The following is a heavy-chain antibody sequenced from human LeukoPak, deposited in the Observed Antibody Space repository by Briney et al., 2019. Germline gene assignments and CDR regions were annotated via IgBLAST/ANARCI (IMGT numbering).Heavy chain of an antibody. CDR2: ISGSGGST. Sequence: GGSLRLSCAASGFTFSSYAMSWVRQAPGKGLEWVSAISGSGGSTYYADSVKGRFTISRDNSKNTLYLQMNSLRAEDTAVYYCAKAGDGYNYHGAFDYWGQGTLVTVSS. CDR1: GFTFSSYA. CDR3: AKAGDGYNYHGAFDY. J-gene: IGHJ4*02. D-gene: IGHD5-24*01. V-gene: IGHV3-23*01.